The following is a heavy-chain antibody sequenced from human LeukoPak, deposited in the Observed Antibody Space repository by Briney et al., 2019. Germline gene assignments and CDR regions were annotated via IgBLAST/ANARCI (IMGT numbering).Heavy chain of an antibody. V-gene: IGHV3-23*01. CDR2: ISGSGGST. Sequence: GGSLRLSCAASGFTLSTYAMSWVRQAPGKGLEWVSAISGSGGSTYYADSVKGRFTISRDNSKNTLYLQMSSLRAEDTAAYYCAKDRFVGRWQENDYWGQGTLVTVSS. D-gene: IGHD3-10*01. J-gene: IGHJ4*02. CDR3: AKDRFVGRWQENDY. CDR1: GFTLSTYA.